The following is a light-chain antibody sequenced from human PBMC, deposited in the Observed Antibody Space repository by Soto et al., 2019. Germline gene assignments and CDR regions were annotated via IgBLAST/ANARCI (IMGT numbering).Light chain of an antibody. CDR3: QQGHSTPFT. CDR1: QNINTY. Sequence: DIQMTQSPSSLSASVGDRVTITCRASQNINTYVNWYQQKPGKAPKLLIYAASNLQSGVPPRFSGSGSQTDFTLTINSLQPEDFATYSCQQGHSTPFTFGQGTNVDIK. CDR2: AAS. V-gene: IGKV1-39*01. J-gene: IGKJ2*01.